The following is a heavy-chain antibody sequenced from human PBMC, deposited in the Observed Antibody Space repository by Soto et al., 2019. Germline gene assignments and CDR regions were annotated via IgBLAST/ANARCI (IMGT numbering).Heavy chain of an antibody. D-gene: IGHD3-10*02. V-gene: IGHV4-39*01. CDR1: GGSINSSDHF. CDR3: ARQRVLSTNMFITSFDP. Sequence: SETLSLTCSLSGGSINSSDHFWGWIRQTPGKGLEWIGSVYYTETTYYNPSLKSPVTISVETSRNTFSLKVNSVTAADTGIYYCARQRVLSTNMFITSFDPWGRGTLVTVSS. CDR2: VYYTETT. J-gene: IGHJ5*02.